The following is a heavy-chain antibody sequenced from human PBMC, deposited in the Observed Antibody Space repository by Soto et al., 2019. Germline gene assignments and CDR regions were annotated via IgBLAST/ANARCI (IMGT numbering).Heavy chain of an antibody. J-gene: IGHJ4*02. CDR2: IYYRGNT. CDR3: AGSGYGSTDFDH. CDR1: GDSIARGAYY. V-gene: IGHV4-31*03. D-gene: IGHD6-13*01. Sequence: SETLSLTCTVSGDSIARGAYYWTWIRQHPGQGLEWLGYIYYRGNTYYNPSLESRVSISLDTSENQFSLKLTSVTAADTAVYYCAGSGYGSTDFDHWGQGTRVTSPQ.